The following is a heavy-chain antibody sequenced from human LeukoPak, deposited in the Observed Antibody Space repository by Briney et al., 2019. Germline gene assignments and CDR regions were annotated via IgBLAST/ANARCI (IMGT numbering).Heavy chain of an antibody. J-gene: IGHJ5*02. CDR2: ISAYNGNT. Sequence: ASVKVSCKASGYTFTSYGISWVRQAPGQGLEWMGWISAYNGNTNYAQKLQGRVTITRDTSASTAYMELSSLRSEDMAVYYCAREGRAYSNYNWFDPWGQGTLVTVSS. V-gene: IGHV1-18*03. CDR1: GYTFTSYG. D-gene: IGHD4-11*01. CDR3: AREGRAYSNYNWFDP.